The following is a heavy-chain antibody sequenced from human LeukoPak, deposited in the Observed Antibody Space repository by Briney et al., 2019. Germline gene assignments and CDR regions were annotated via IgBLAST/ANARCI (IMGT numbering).Heavy chain of an antibody. CDR1: GFTFSGYG. V-gene: IGHV3-30*03. Sequence: GGSLRLSCAASGFTFSGYGMHWVRQAPGKGLEWVAVISYDGSNKYYADSVKGRFTISRDNAKNSLYLQMNSLRAEDTAVYYCARRYYYDSSSDFDSWGQGTLVTVSS. CDR3: ARRYYYDSSSDFDS. J-gene: IGHJ4*02. CDR2: ISYDGSNK. D-gene: IGHD3-22*01.